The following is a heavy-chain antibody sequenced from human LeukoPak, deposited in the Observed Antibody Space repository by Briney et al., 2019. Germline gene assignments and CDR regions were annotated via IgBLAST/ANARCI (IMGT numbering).Heavy chain of an antibody. D-gene: IGHD3-22*01. J-gene: IGHJ4*02. CDR3: AGSTWLLDK. CDR2: IYYSGST. CDR1: GGSISPYY. V-gene: IGHV4-59*01. Sequence: SQTLSLTCTVSGGSISPYYWSWIRQPPGKGLEWIGYIYYSGSTNYNPSLKSRVTISLDTSKNQFSLKLSSVTAADTAVYYCAGSTWLLDKWGQGTLVTVSS.